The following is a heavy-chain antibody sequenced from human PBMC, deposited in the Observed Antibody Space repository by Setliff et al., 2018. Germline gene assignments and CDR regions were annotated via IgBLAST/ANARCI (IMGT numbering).Heavy chain of an antibody. Sequence: ASVKVSCKASGYTFTGHYIHWVRQAPGQGLEWMGWISAQDGNTIYAQNFQGRVTMTTDTSTSTAYMELRSLRSDDTAVYYCARDLDYQYYYDSSGRDAFDIWGQGTMVTVSS. V-gene: IGHV1-18*04. J-gene: IGHJ3*02. D-gene: IGHD3-22*01. CDR2: ISAQDGNT. CDR1: GYTFTGHY. CDR3: ARDLDYQYYYDSSGRDAFDI.